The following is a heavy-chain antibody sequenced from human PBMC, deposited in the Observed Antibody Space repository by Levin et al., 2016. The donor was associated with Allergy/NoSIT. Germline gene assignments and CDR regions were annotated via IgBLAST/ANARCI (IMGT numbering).Heavy chain of an antibody. D-gene: IGHD2-2*01. Sequence: SETLSLTCTVSGGSISSYYWSWIRQPPGKGLEWIGYIYYSGSTNYNPSLKSRVTISVDTSKNQFSLKLSSVTAADTAVYYCARELKEIQQTDIVVVPAAHERKYNWFDPWGQGTLVTVSS. CDR1: GGSISSYY. CDR3: ARELKEIQQTDIVVVPAAHERKYNWFDP. V-gene: IGHV4-59*13. J-gene: IGHJ5*02. CDR2: IYYSGST.